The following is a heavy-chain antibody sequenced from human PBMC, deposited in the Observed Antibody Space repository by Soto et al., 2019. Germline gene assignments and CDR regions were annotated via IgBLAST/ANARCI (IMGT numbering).Heavy chain of an antibody. D-gene: IGHD6-25*01. CDR3: ARGDGRGSSGFYYYYGMDV. CDR2: FDPEDGET. V-gene: IGHV1-24*01. CDR1: GYTLTELS. J-gene: IGHJ6*02. Sequence: GASVKVSCKVSGYTLTELSMHWVRQAPGKGLEWMGGFDPEDGETNYAQKFQGRVTMTNDTSTSTAYMELSSLRSEDTAVYYCARGDGRGSSGFYYYYGMDVWGHGTTVTVSS.